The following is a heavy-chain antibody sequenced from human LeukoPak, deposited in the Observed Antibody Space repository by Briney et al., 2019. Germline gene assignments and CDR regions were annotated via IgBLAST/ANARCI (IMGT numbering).Heavy chain of an antibody. CDR2: MNPNSGNT. CDR3: ARDNSVRDEAWWFNP. J-gene: IGHJ5*02. Sequence: ASVKVSCKASGYPFNNYDINWVRQATGQGLEWMGWMNPNSGNTGYAQKFQGRVTMTRNTSISTAYMELSSLRSEDTAVYYCARDNSVRDEAWWFNPWGQGTLVTVSS. CDR1: GYPFNNYD. D-gene: IGHD5-24*01. V-gene: IGHV1-8*01.